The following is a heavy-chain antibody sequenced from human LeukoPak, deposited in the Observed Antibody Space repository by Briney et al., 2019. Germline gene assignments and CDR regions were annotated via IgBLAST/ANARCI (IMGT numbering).Heavy chain of an antibody. J-gene: IGHJ4*02. Sequence: GGSLRLSCAASGFSVSDAWMHWMRQAPGKGLEWVGRIRRESHGGTTDYAASVKGRFTISRDDSKNTLYLQMNSLQIEDTALYYCTTDYGGGQGTLVTVSS. CDR1: GFSVSDAW. CDR2: IRRESHGGTT. V-gene: IGHV3-15*01. CDR3: TTDYG. D-gene: IGHD4-17*01.